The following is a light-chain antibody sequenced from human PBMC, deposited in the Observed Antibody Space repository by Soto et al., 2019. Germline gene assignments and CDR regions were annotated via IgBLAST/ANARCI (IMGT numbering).Light chain of an antibody. CDR3: SSYAGSNDRVV. V-gene: IGLV2-8*01. CDR2: EVT. J-gene: IGLJ2*01. Sequence: QSALTQPPSASGSPGQSVTISCTGTSSDVGGYNSVSWYQQHPGKGPKVLIYEVTKRPSGVPDRLSGSKSGNTASLTVSGLQVEDEADYYCSSYAGSNDRVVFGGGTKLTVL. CDR1: SSDVGGYNS.